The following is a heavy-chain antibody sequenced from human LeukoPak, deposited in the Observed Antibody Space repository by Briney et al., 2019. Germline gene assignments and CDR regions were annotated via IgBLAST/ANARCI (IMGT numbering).Heavy chain of an antibody. Sequence: PGGSLRLSCADSGLTFSSYDMNWVRQAPGKGLEWVSYISSGSSTIYYADSVKGRFTISRDNAKNSLYLQMNSLRVEDTAVYYCARDFTLLIPVYDKEDYWGQGTLVTVSS. D-gene: IGHD3-16*01. J-gene: IGHJ4*02. CDR3: ARDFTLLIPVYDKEDY. CDR2: ISSGSSTI. CDR1: GLTFSSYD. V-gene: IGHV3-48*04.